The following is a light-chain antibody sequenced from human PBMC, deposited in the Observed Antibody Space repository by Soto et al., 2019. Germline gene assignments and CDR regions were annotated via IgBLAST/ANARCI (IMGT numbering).Light chain of an antibody. CDR3: QQTRSFPLT. CDR2: SAS. V-gene: IGKV1-12*01. Sequence: DIHVTQSPSSVSASVGDRVTITCRASQAITSWLAWYQQKPGRAPKLLIYSASSLQSGAPSRFTGSGSGTDFTLTITSLQPVDAAVDYCQQTRSFPLTFGGGTKVEI. CDR1: QAITSW. J-gene: IGKJ4*01.